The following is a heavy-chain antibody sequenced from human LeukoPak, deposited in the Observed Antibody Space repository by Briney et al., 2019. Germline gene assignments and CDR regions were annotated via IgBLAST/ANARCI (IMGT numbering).Heavy chain of an antibody. V-gene: IGHV3-30*19. CDR3: ASLATRWSPYYYYGMDV. CDR1: GFAFSRHG. D-gene: IGHD2-8*01. CDR2: ISYDGSNK. Sequence: GGSLRLSCAASGFAFSRHGIHWVRQAPGKGLEWVAVISYDGSNKYYADSVKGRFTISRDNSKNTLYLQMNSLRAEDTAVYYCASLATRWSPYYYYGMDVWGQGTTVTVSS. J-gene: IGHJ6*02.